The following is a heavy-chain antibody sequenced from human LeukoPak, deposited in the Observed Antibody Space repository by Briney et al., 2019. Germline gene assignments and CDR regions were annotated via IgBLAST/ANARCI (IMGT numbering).Heavy chain of an antibody. D-gene: IGHD1-26*01. J-gene: IGHJ3*02. CDR1: GFTFSDYA. CDR3: ARGPGPIAGAKNPFDI. Sequence: GRSLRLSCAASGFTFSDYAMHSGREAPGKGLEWVAVISYDGSNNYYADSVKGRFTISGDKSKNTLYIQMNSLRPEDTAVYYCARGPGPIAGAKNPFDIWGQGTMVTVAS. CDR2: ISYDGSNN. V-gene: IGHV3-30*01.